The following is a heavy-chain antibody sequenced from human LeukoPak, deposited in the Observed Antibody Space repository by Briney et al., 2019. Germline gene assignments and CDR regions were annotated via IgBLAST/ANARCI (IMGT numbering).Heavy chain of an antibody. V-gene: IGHV3-23*01. CDR3: AKAATQLTYYDFWSGYGNWLDP. Sequence: GGSLRLSCAASGFTFSSYAMSWVRQAPGKGLEWVSAISGSGGSTYYADSVKGRFTISRDNSKNTLYLQMNSLRAEDTAVYYCAKAATQLTYYDFWSGYGNWLDPWGQGTLVTVSS. CDR2: ISGSGGST. J-gene: IGHJ5*02. D-gene: IGHD3-3*01. CDR1: GFTFSSYA.